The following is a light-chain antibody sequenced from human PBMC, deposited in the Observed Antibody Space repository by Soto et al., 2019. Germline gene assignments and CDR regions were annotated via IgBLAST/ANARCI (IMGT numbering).Light chain of an antibody. J-gene: IGLJ1*01. CDR2: EVS. V-gene: IGLV2-8*01. CDR1: SSDVGAYNY. Sequence: QSALTQPPSASGSPGQSVTISCTGTSSDVGAYNYVSWYQQHPGKAPKLMIYEVSERPSGVPDRFSGSKSGHTASLTVSGLKAEDEADYYCSSSAGSNKDVFGTGTKLTVL. CDR3: SSSAGSNKDV.